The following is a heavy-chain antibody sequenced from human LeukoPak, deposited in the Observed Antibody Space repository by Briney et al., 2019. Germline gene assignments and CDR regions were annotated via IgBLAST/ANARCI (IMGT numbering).Heavy chain of an antibody. CDR1: GFTFSNGW. CDR3: TSNLYCSTSSCYTLDN. CDR2: IKSKSERGTT. J-gene: IGHJ4*02. D-gene: IGHD2-2*02. V-gene: IGHV3-15*01. Sequence: GGSLRLSCAASGFTFSNGWMSWVRQAPGKGLEWVGRIKSKSERGTTDYAAPVKGRFTISRDGSTNTVYLHMNSLKTEDTAVYFCTSNLYCSTSSCYTLDNWGQGTLVTVSS.